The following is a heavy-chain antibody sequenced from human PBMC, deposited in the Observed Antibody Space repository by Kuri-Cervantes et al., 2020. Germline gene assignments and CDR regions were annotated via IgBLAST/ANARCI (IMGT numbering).Heavy chain of an antibody. Sequence: GGSLRLSCAASGFTFSSYAMHWVRQAPGKGLEWVAIISYDGSNKYYADSVKGRFTISRDNSKNTLYLQMNSLRADDTAVYYCARAGFEMATIYYFDYWGQGTLVTVSS. CDR3: ARAGFEMATIYYFDY. D-gene: IGHD5-24*01. CDR2: ISYDGSNK. CDR1: GFTFSSYA. J-gene: IGHJ4*02. V-gene: IGHV3-30-3*01.